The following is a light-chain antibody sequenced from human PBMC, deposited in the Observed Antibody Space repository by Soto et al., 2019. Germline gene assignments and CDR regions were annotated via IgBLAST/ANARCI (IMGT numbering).Light chain of an antibody. Sequence: QYALTQPASVSGSPGQSITIPCTGTSSDVGYYNHVSWYQQHPGKAPRLMIYEVTNRPSRVSDRFSGSKSGNTASLTISGLQAEDEADYYCGSYTSTNSYVFGTGTKLTVL. CDR3: GSYTSTNSYV. CDR2: EVT. CDR1: SSDVGYYNH. J-gene: IGLJ1*01. V-gene: IGLV2-14*01.